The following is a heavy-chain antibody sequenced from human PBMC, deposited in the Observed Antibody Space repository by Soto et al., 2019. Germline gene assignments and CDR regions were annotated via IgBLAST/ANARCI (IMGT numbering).Heavy chain of an antibody. CDR1: GGTFSSYA. V-gene: IGHV1-69*13. CDR2: INPIFGTA. CDR3: ARDGDNSGPLR. D-gene: IGHD1-20*01. Sequence: VASVKVSCKASGGTFSSYAISWVRQAPGQGLEWMGGINPIFGTANYAQKFQGRVTITADESTSTAYMELSSLRSEDTAVYYCARDGDNSGPLRWGQGTLVTVSS. J-gene: IGHJ4*02.